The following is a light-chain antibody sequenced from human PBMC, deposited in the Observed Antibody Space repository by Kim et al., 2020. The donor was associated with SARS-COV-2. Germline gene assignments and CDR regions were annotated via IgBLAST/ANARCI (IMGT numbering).Light chain of an antibody. J-gene: IGKJ1*01. CDR3: QQYNPWPPWT. V-gene: IGKV3-15*01. CDR2: GAS. CDR1: QSVSSN. Sequence: SPGERANLSCRASQSVSSNLAWYQQKPGQAPRLLIYGASTRAAGIPARFSGSGSGTEFTLTISSLQSEDFALYYCQQYNPWPPWTFGQGTKVDIK.